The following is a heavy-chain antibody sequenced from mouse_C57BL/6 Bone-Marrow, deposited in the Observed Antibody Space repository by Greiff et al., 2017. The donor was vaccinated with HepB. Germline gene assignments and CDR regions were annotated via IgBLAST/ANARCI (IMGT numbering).Heavy chain of an antibody. CDR1: GYTFTSYW. D-gene: IGHD2-3*01. CDR2: IHPNSGST. Sequence: QVQLQQPGAELVKPGASVKLSCKASGYTFTSYWMHWVNQRPGQGLEWIGMIHPNSGSTNYNEKFKSKATLTVDKSSSTAYMQLSSLTSEDSAVYYCAREGGWFLYYYAMDYWGQGTSVTVSS. V-gene: IGHV1-64*01. CDR3: AREGGWFLYYYAMDY. J-gene: IGHJ4*01.